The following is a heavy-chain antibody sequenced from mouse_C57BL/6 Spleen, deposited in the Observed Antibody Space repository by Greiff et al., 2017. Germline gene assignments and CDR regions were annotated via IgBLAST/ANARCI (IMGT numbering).Heavy chain of an antibody. Sequence: VQLQQSGPELVKPGASVKISCKASGYSFTGYYMHWVKQSSEKSLEWIGEINPSTGGTSYNQKFTGMTTLTVDKSSSTAYMQLKSLTSEDSAVYYRARGASYYYGSCEIAYWGQGTLVTVSA. CDR2: INPSTGGT. D-gene: IGHD1-1*01. CDR3: ARGASYYYGSCEIAY. V-gene: IGHV1-43*01. CDR1: GYSFTGYY. J-gene: IGHJ3*01.